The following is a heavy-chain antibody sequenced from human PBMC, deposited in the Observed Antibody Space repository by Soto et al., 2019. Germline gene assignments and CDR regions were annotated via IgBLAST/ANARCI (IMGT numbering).Heavy chain of an antibody. V-gene: IGHV1-3*01. CDR3: ERDKGVAVAGGIDV. CDR1: GYPPTTSA. Sequence: GAPVEVACTISGYPPTTSALPWRRHAPGQRLEWMGWINAGNGETKYPQKFQGRVTITRDTSASTAYMEVSSLRSEDSAVYYCERDKGVAVAGGIDVWGQGTRVTVSS. J-gene: IGHJ6*02. D-gene: IGHD6-19*01. CDR2: INAGNGET.